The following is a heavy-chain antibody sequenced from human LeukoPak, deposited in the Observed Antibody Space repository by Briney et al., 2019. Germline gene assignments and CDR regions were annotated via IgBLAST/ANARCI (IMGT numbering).Heavy chain of an antibody. CDR2: VRSSGDTI. J-gene: IGHJ5*02. Sequence: GGSLRLSCAASGFTFNNYEMNWVRQAPGKGLEWVSYVRSSGDTIYYADSVRGRFTISRDNAKNSLYLQMSSLRAEDTAVYYCARSTSVLWWRLFDPWGQGTLVTVSS. D-gene: IGHD2-21*01. CDR3: ARSTSVLWWRLFDP. V-gene: IGHV3-48*03. CDR1: GFTFNNYE.